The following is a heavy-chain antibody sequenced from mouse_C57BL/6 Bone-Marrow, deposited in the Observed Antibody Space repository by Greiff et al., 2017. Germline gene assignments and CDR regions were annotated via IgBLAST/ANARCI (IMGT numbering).Heavy chain of an antibody. CDR1: GFTFSDFY. V-gene: IGHV7-1*01. D-gene: IGHD2-5*01. CDR2: SRNKANDYTT. CDR3: ARDARSNYPHYYAMDY. Sequence: EVKLMESGGGLVQSGRSLRLSCATSGFTFSDFYMEWVRQAPGKGLEWIAASRNKANDYTTEYSASVKGRFIVSRDTSQSILYLQMNALRAEDTAIYYCARDARSNYPHYYAMDYWGQGTSVTVSS. J-gene: IGHJ4*01.